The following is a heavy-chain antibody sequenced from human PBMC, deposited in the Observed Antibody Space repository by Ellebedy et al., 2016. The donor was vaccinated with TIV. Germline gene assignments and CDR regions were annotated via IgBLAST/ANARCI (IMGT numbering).Heavy chain of an antibody. Sequence: GESLKISCAASGFTVSSNYMSWVRQAPGKGLEWVSVIYSGGSTYYADSVKGRFTISRDNSKNTLYLQMNSLRAEDTAVYYCAPAPNLDSSGHWGQGTLVTVSS. CDR1: GFTVSSNY. CDR3: APAPNLDSSGH. J-gene: IGHJ4*02. V-gene: IGHV3-53*01. CDR2: IYSGGST. D-gene: IGHD6-19*01.